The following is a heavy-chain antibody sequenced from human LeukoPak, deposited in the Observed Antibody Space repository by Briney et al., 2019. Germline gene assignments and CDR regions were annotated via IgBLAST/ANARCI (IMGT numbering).Heavy chain of an antibody. V-gene: IGHV4-39*01. J-gene: IGHJ6*03. CDR3: ARLNTMIVVLFPWYYYYMDV. Sequence: SETLSLTCTVSGGSISSSSYYWGWIRQPPGKGLEWIGSIYYSGSTYYNPSLKSRVTISVDTSKNQFSLKLSSVTAADTAVYYCARLNTMIVVLFPWYYYYMDVWGKGTTVTVSS. CDR2: IYYSGST. D-gene: IGHD3-22*01. CDR1: GGSISSSSYY.